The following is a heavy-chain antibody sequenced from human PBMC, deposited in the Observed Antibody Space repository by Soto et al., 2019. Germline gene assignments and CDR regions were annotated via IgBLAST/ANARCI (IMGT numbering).Heavy chain of an antibody. J-gene: IGHJ6*02. CDR1: GFTFSVSA. CDR3: TSHPYPDYRGYYYYYGMDV. V-gene: IGHV3-73*01. D-gene: IGHD4-4*01. CDR2: IRSKANSYAT. Sequence: GGSLRLSCAASGFTFSVSAMHWVRQASGKGLEWGGRIRSKANSYATAYAASVKGRFTISRDDSKNTAYLQMNSLKTEDTAVYYCTSHPYPDYRGYYYYYGMDVWGQGTTVTVSS.